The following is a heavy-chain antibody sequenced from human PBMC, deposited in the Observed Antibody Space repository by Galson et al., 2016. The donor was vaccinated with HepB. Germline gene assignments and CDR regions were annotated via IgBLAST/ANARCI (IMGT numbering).Heavy chain of an antibody. CDR2: VSSNGVST. J-gene: IGHJ6*04. CDR3: AREMSPLDYWSSYIMPPLDV. Sequence: SLRLSCAASGFRFSGHVMHWVRQAPGRGLEHVASVSSNGVSTLSGNYVKGRFTISRDNSKSTLLLEMGSLKPEDTAVYYCAREMSPLDYWSSYIMPPLDVWGTGTTVTVSS. D-gene: IGHD3-3*01. CDR1: GFRFSGHV. V-gene: IGHV3-64*01.